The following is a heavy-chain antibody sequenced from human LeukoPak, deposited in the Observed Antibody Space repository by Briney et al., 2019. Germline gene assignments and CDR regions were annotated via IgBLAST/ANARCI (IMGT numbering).Heavy chain of an antibody. CDR3: TRDCSGGSCYLVPSRFDP. V-gene: IGHV1-18*01. J-gene: IGHJ5*02. D-gene: IGHD2-15*01. CDR1: GYTFTDFG. CDR2: ISAYNGNI. Sequence: ASVKVSCKASGYTFTDFGISWVRQALGQGLEWMGWISAYNGNINYAENLQGRVTMTTDTSTNTAYMELRSLKSDDTAVYYCTRDCSGGSCYLVPSRFDPWGQGTLVTVSS.